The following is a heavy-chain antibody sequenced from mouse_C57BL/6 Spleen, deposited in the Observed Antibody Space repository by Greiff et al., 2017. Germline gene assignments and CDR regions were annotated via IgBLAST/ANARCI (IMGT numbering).Heavy chain of an antibody. D-gene: IGHD2-2*01. V-gene: IGHV1-26*01. Sequence: EVQLQESGPELVKPGASVKISCKASGYTFTDYYMNWVKQSHGKSLEWIGDINPNNGGTSYNQKFKGKATLTVDKSSSTAYMELRSLTSEDSAVYYCANRNGYDWFAYWGQGTLVTVSA. CDR3: ANRNGYDWFAY. J-gene: IGHJ3*01. CDR2: INPNNGGT. CDR1: GYTFTDYY.